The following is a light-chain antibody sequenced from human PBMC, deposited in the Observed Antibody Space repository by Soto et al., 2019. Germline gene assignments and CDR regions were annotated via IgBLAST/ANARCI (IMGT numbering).Light chain of an antibody. V-gene: IGKV3-15*01. J-gene: IGKJ1*01. Sequence: ETLMTQSPATLSVSPGERATLSCRASQSVNNNLAWYQQKLGQAPRVLIYGASTRATGIPARFTGSGSGTEFILTITSLQSEDSAVYYCQEYNTCPWTFGQGTKVEIK. CDR2: GAS. CDR3: QEYNTCPWT. CDR1: QSVNNN.